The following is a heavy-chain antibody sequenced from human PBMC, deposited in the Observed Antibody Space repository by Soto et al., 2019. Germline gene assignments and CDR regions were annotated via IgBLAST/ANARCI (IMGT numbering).Heavy chain of an antibody. J-gene: IGHJ6*02. V-gene: IGHV1-69*02. CDR1: GGTFSSYT. D-gene: IGHD5-12*01. Sequence: QVQLVQSGAEVKKPGSSVKVSCKASGGTFSSYTISWVRQAPGQGLEWMGRIIPILGIANYAQKFQGRVTMTADKSTSTAYMELGSRRSEDTAVYYCARTPGGYDLVYYYGMDVWGQGTTVTVSS. CDR2: IIPILGIA. CDR3: ARTPGGYDLVYYYGMDV.